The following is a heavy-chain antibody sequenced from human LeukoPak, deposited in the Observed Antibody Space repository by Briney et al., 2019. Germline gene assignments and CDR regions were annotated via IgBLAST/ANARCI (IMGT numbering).Heavy chain of an antibody. V-gene: IGHV3-43*02. CDR1: GFTFHNYA. J-gene: IGHJ4*02. D-gene: IGHD2-21*01. Sequence: GGSLRLSCAASGFTFHNYAIHWVRQAPGKGLEWVSLTSGDGITTYFADSVKGRFTISRDNSKSSLFLQMNSLRTEDTALYYGGRDHICGGADYWGKGTLVTVS. CDR3: GRDHICGGADY. CDR2: TSGDGITT.